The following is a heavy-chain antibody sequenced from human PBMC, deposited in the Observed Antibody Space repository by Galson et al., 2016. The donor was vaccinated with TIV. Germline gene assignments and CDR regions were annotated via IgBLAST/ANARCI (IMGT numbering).Heavy chain of an antibody. CDR1: GFTFDFYA. J-gene: IGHJ3*01. CDR3: AKRKNYGGDAFED. D-gene: IGHD2-21*01. Sequence: SLRLSCAASGFTFDFYAMSWVRQAPGQGLEWVSGISGSGGIIYFADSVKGRFTISRDNSRNTLFLQMHSLRVEDTAVYYCAKRKNYGGDAFEDWGQGTLVTVSS. V-gene: IGHV3-23*01. CDR2: ISGSGGII.